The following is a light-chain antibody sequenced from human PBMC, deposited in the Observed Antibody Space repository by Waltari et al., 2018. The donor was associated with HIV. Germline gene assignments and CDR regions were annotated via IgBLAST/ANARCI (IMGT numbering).Light chain of an antibody. CDR1: RSNIGSHY. CDR2: RNH. V-gene: IGLV1-47*01. Sequence: QSVLTQPPSVSGTPGQRVTISCSGSRSNIGSHYVYWYQQLPGTAPKLLIYRNHQRPSGVPDRFSGSKSGTSASLAFSGLRSEDEGDYHCTTWGGSLSGPVFGGGTKVTVL. CDR3: TTWGGSLSGPV. J-gene: IGLJ3*02.